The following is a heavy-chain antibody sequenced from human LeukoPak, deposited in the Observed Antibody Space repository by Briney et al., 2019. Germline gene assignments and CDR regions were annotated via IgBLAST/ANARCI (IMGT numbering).Heavy chain of an antibody. J-gene: IGHJ4*02. CDR1: GGSISSGSYY. CDR3: ARGWGAVALDY. D-gene: IGHD6-19*01. CDR2: INHSGST. Sequence: PSQTLSLTCTVSGGSISSGSYYWSWIRQPPGKGLEWIGEINHSGSTNYNPSLKSRVTISVDTSKNQFSLKLSSVTAADTAVYYCARGWGAVALDYWGQGTLVTVSS. V-gene: IGHV4-39*07.